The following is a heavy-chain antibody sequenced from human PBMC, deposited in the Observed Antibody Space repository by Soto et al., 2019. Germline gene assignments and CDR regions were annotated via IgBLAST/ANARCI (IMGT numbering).Heavy chain of an antibody. CDR1: GFTFSSYA. CDR3: AKDLYSSGPNGLFDY. V-gene: IGHV3-23*01. Sequence: GESLRLSCAASGFTFSSYAMSWVRQAPGKGLEWVSAISGSGGSTYYADSVKGRFTISRDNSKNTLYLQMNSLRAEDTAVYYCAKDLYSSGPNGLFDYWGQGTLVTVSS. D-gene: IGHD6-19*01. CDR2: ISGSGGST. J-gene: IGHJ4*02.